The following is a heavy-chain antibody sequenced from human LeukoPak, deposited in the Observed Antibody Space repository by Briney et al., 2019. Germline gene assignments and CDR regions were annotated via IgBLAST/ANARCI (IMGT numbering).Heavy chain of an antibody. J-gene: IGHJ4*02. CDR2: INSDGSST. CDR3: AREEGDIVVVPAPYLDY. D-gene: IGHD2-2*01. CDR1: GFTFSSYL. Sequence: PGGSLRLSCAASGFTFSSYLMHWVRQAPGKGLVWVSRINSDGSSTSYADSVKGRFTISRDNAKNTVYLQMNSLRAEDTAVYYCAREEGDIVVVPAPYLDYWGQGTLVTVSS. V-gene: IGHV3-74*01.